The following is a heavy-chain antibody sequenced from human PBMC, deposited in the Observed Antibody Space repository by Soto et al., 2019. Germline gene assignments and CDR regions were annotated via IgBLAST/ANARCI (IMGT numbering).Heavy chain of an antibody. J-gene: IGHJ4*02. CDR3: AKDTRYCSGGSCYPSSVDY. D-gene: IGHD2-15*01. V-gene: IGHV3-30*18. CDR2: ISYDGSNK. CDR1: GFTFSSYG. Sequence: ESGGGVVQPGRSLRLSCAASGFTFSSYGMHWVRQAPGKGLEWVAVISYDGSNKYYADSVKGRFTISRDNSKNTLYLQMNSLRAEDTAVYYCAKDTRYCSGGSCYPSSVDYWGQGTLVTVSS.